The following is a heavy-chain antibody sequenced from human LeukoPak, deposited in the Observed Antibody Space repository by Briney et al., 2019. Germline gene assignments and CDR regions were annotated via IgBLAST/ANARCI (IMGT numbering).Heavy chain of an antibody. J-gene: IGHJ5*02. D-gene: IGHD6-13*01. Sequence: SETLSLTCTVSGYSISSGYYWGWIRQPPGKGLEWIGSIYHSGSTYYNPSLKSRVTISVDMSKNQFSLKLSSVTAADTAVYYCARAYSSSDNWFDPWAREPWSPSPQ. CDR2: IYHSGST. CDR1: GYSISSGYY. CDR3: ARAYSSSDNWFDP. V-gene: IGHV4-38-2*02.